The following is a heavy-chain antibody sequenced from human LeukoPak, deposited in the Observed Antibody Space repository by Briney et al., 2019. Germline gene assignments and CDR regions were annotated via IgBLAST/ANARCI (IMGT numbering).Heavy chain of an antibody. D-gene: IGHD3-9*01. CDR3: ARDRGQTGYYWSYYYYMDV. V-gene: IGHV3-48*01. J-gene: IGHJ6*03. CDR2: ISGGSSTM. Sequence: QPGGSLRLSCAASGFTFSDYSMNWVRQAPGKGLEWVSYISGGSSTMYYADSVKGRFTISRDNAQNSLYLQMNSLRAEDTAVYYRARDRGQTGYYWSYYYYMDVWGIGTTVTVSS. CDR1: GFTFSDYS.